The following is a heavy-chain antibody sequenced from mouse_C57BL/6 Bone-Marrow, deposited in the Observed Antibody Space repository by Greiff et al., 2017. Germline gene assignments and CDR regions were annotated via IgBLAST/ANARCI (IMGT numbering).Heavy chain of an antibody. J-gene: IGHJ4*01. CDR3: ARSRGNYAYCYAMDY. Sequence: QVQLQQPGTELVKPGASVQLSCKASGYTFTSYWMHWVKQRPGQGLEWIGNINPSNGGPNYNEKFKSKATLTVDKSSSTAYMQLSSLTSEDSAVYYCARSRGNYAYCYAMDYWGQGTSVTVSS. D-gene: IGHD2-1*01. CDR2: INPSNGGP. CDR1: GYTFTSYW. V-gene: IGHV1-53*01.